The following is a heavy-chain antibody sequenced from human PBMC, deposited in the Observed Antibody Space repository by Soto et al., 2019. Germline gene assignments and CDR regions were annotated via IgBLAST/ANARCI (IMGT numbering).Heavy chain of an antibody. CDR1: GGSISSSSYS. CDR2: IYYSGST. Sequence: QVQPQESGPRLVKPSESLSLTCSVSGGSISSSSYSWGWIRQPPGKGLEWIGTIYYSGSTHYNPSLEGRVAISADTPNNQLSLRLSSVTAADTAVYYCGRQPGHCGSTTCFGYYSVDVWGQGTTVTVS. V-gene: IGHV4-39*01. CDR3: GRQPGHCGSTTCFGYYSVDV. D-gene: IGHD2-2*01. J-gene: IGHJ6*02.